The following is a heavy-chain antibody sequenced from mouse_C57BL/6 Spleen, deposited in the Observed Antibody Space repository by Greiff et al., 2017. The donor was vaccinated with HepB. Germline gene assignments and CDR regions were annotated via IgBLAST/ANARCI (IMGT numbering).Heavy chain of an antibody. CDR3: ATHYGSSSYYYAMDY. D-gene: IGHD1-1*01. CDR2: IWSDGST. J-gene: IGHJ4*01. V-gene: IGHV2-6*03. Sequence: LMAPSQSLSITCTVSGFSLTSYGVHWVRQPPGKGLEWLVVIWSDGSTTYNSALKSRLSISKDNSKSQVFLKMNSLQTDDTAMYYCATHYGSSSYYYAMDYWGQGTSVTVSS. CDR1: GFSLTSYG.